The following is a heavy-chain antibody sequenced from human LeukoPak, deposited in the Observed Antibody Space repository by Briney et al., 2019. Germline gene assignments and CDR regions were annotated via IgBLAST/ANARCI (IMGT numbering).Heavy chain of an antibody. CDR3: ARDIPKWEPFDY. J-gene: IGHJ4*02. V-gene: IGHV3-7*01. CDR2: IKQDGSQK. CDR1: GFTFSLYW. Sequence: GGSLTLSCAASGFTFSLYWMNWIRQAPGKSLEWVASIKQDGSQKDYVDSVKGRFTISRDNARNALFLHMNSLRANDSAVYYCARDIPKWEPFDYWGQGTLVTVSS. D-gene: IGHD1-26*01.